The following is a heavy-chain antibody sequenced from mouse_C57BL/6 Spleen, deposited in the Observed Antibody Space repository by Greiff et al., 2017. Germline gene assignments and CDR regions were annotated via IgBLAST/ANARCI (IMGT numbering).Heavy chain of an antibody. V-gene: IGHV5-4*03. D-gene: IGHD6-1*01. CDR2: ISDGGSYT. CDR3: ARRPRGLDY. Sequence: EVMLVESGAGLVKPGGSLKLSCAASGFTFSSYAMSWVRQTPEKRLEWVATISDGGSYTYYPDNVKGRFTISRDKAKNNLYLQMSHLKSEDTAMYYCARRPRGLDYWGQGTLVTVSA. J-gene: IGHJ3*01. CDR1: GFTFSSYA.